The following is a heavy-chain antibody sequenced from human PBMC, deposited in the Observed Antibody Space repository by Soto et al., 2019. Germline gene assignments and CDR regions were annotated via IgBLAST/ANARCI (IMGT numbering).Heavy chain of an antibody. D-gene: IGHD3-16*01. CDR2: IHYSGST. CDR1: GGSISRIGYF. CDR3: ARAWGLYFDY. Sequence: PSETLSLTCTVSGGSISRIGYFWSWIHQHPGKGLEWIGYIHYSGSTYYNPSLKSRVSISVDTSKNQFSLKLISVTAADTAVYYCARAWGLYFDYWGQGTLVTVSS. J-gene: IGHJ4*02. V-gene: IGHV4-31*03.